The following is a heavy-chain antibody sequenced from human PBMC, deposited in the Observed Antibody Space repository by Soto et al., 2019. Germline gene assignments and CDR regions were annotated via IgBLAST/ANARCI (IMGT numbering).Heavy chain of an antibody. D-gene: IGHD1-26*01. J-gene: IGHJ4*02. Sequence: PSETLSLTCTVSGGSISSYYWSWMRQPPGKGLEWLGYIFSSGSTNYNPSLKSRVTISVDTSKNQFSLKLSSVTAADTAVYYCARRQSGSYTFDYWGQGTPVTVSS. V-gene: IGHV4-59*08. CDR2: IFSSGST. CDR3: ARRQSGSYTFDY. CDR1: GGSISSYY.